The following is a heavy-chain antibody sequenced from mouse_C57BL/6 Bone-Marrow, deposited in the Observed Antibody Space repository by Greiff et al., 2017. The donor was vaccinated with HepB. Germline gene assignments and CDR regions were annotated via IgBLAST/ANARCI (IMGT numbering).Heavy chain of an antibody. J-gene: IGHJ2*01. CDR2: ISYDGSN. CDR1: GYSITSGYY. CDR3: ARDSEYYFDY. V-gene: IGHV3-6*01. Sequence: EVKLMESGPGLVKPSQSLSLTCSVTGYSITSGYYWNWIRQFPGNKLEWMGYISYDGSNNYNPSLKNRISITRDTSKNQFFLKLNSVTTEDTATYYCARDSEYYFDYWGQGTTLTVSS.